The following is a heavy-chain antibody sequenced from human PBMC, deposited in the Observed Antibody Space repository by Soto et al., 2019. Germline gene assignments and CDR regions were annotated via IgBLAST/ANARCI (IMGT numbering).Heavy chain of an antibody. V-gene: IGHV4-39*01. CDR3: AGYSSIDFDY. J-gene: IGHJ4*02. Sequence: ETLSLTCTVSGGSISSSSYYWGWIRQPPGKGLEWIGSIYYSGSTYYNPSLKSRVTISVDTSKNQFSLKLSSVTAADTAVYYCAGYSSIDFDYWGQGTLVTVSS. CDR1: GGSISSSSYY. D-gene: IGHD6-13*01. CDR2: IYYSGST.